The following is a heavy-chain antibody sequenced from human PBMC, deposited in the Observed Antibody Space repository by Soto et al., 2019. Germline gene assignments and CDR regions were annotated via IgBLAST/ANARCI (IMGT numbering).Heavy chain of an antibody. D-gene: IGHD3-3*01. CDR2: IGSSGST. Sequence: PGGSLRLSCVASGFTFDTYALNWVRQAPGKGLEWVSAIGSSGSTYYADSVKGRFTISRDTPKKTLYLQMNSLRVEDTAKYYCAKGFRSLEWYSLALFDYWGQGALVTVSS. J-gene: IGHJ4*02. CDR1: GFTFDTYA. CDR3: AKGFRSLEWYSLALFDY. V-gene: IGHV3-23*01.